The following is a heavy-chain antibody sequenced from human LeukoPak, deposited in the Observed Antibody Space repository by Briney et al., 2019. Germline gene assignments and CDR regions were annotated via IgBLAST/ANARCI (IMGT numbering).Heavy chain of an antibody. CDR3: AGCSGASCYYITSPLYFDY. CDR1: GGSIRSSSYY. Sequence: SETLSLTCTVSGGSIRSSSYYWGWIRQPPGKGLEWIGTIYYSGSTYYNPSLKSRVTVSVDTSKNQFSLKLSSVTAADTAVYHCAGCSGASCYYITSPLYFDYWGQGTLVTVSS. CDR2: IYYSGST. D-gene: IGHD2-15*01. J-gene: IGHJ4*02. V-gene: IGHV4-39*07.